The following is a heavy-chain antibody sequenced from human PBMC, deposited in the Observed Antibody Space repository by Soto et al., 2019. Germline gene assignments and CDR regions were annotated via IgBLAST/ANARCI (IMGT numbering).Heavy chain of an antibody. D-gene: IGHD3-3*01. J-gene: IGHJ4*02. Sequence: EVQLLESGGGLVQPGGSLRLSCAASGFTFSSYAMSWVRHAPGKGLEWVSAISGRGGSTYHADSVKGRFTISRDNSKNTLDLQMNSLRAADTAVYYCAKSQPVFLEWHHRVPFDYWGQGTLVTVSS. V-gene: IGHV3-23*01. CDR3: AKSQPVFLEWHHRVPFDY. CDR2: ISGRGGST. CDR1: GFTFSSYA.